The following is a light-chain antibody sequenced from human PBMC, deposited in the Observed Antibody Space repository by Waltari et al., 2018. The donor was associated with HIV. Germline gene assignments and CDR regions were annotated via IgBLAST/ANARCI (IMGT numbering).Light chain of an antibody. CDR2: RNN. CDR1: SSNIGSNY. CDR3: AAWDDSLRGLV. V-gene: IGLV1-47*01. Sequence: QSVLTQPPSASGTPGQRVTISCSGSSSNIGSNYVFWYQQLPGTAPKLVIYRNNQRPSGLPDRCSGSKSGTSASLAISGLRSEDEADYYCAAWDDSLRGLVFGGGTKLTVL. J-gene: IGLJ3*02.